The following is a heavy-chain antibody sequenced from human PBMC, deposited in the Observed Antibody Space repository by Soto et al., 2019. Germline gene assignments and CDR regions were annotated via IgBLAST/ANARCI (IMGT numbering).Heavy chain of an antibody. D-gene: IGHD4-17*01. CDR1: GFTFSDHY. CDR3: ARELMTTVTYFDY. CDR2: TRNKANSYTT. V-gene: IGHV3-72*01. Sequence: EVQLVESGGDLVQPGGSLRLSCAASGFTFSDHYMDWVRQATGKGLEWVGRTRNKANSYTTEYAASVKGRFTISRDDSKNSLYLQMNSLKTEDTAVYYCARELMTTVTYFDYWGQGTLVTVSS. J-gene: IGHJ4*02.